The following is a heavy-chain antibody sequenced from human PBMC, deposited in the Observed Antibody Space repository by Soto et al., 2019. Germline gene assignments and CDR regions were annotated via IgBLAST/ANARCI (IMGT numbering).Heavy chain of an antibody. Sequence: QVQLQQWGAGLLKPSETLSLTCAVYGGSFSGYYWSWIRQPPGKGLEWIGEINHSGSTNYNPSLKSRVNISVDTPKTQFSLKLSSVTAADTAVYYCARARGYSGYDYDYWGQGTLVTVSS. CDR2: INHSGST. D-gene: IGHD5-12*01. V-gene: IGHV4-34*01. CDR3: ARARGYSGYDYDY. J-gene: IGHJ4*02. CDR1: GGSFSGYY.